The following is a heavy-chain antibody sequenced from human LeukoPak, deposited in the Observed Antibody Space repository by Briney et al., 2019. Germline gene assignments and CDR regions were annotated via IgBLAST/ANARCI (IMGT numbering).Heavy chain of an antibody. J-gene: IGHJ1*01. CDR1: GYSISSGYY. CDR3: ARDPRRYSSGWPAGYFQH. CDR2: IYHSGST. V-gene: IGHV4-38-2*02. D-gene: IGHD6-19*01. Sequence: SETLSLTCTVSGYSISSGYYWGWIRQPPGKGLEWIGSIYHSGSTYYNPSLKSRVTISVDTSKNQFSLKLSSVTAADTAVYYCARDPRRYSSGWPAGYFQHWGQGTLVTVSS.